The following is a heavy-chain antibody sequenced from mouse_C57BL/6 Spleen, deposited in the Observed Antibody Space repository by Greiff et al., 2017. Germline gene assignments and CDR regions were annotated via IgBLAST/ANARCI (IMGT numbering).Heavy chain of an antibody. D-gene: IGHD1-1*01. Sequence: VQVVESGPGLVQPSQSLSITCTVSGFSLTSYGVHWVRQSPGKGLEWLGVIWRGGSTDYNAAFMSRLSTTKDNSKSQVFFKMNSLQADDPSIYYCAVHYYGSNYGWYFDVWGTGTTVTVSS. J-gene: IGHJ1*03. CDR2: IWRGGST. CDR1: GFSLTSYG. V-gene: IGHV2-5*01. CDR3: AVHYYGSNYGWYFDV.